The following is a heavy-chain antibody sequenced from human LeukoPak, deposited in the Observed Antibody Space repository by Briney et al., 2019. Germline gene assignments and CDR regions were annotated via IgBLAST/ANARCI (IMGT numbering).Heavy chain of an antibody. V-gene: IGHV1-69*05. Sequence: SVKVSCKASGGTFSSYAISWVRQAPGQGLEWMGRIIPIFGTANYAQKFQGRVTITTDESTSTAYMELSGLRSEDTAVYYWASGRLTYYYGSGSYYPYYYYYMDVWGKGTTVTVSS. CDR1: GGTFSSYA. CDR3: ASGRLTYYYGSGSYYPYYYYYMDV. J-gene: IGHJ6*03. CDR2: IIPIFGTA. D-gene: IGHD3-10*01.